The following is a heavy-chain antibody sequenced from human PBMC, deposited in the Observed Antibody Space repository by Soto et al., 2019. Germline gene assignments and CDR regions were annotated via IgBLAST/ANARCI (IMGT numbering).Heavy chain of an antibody. D-gene: IGHD3-9*01. Sequence: QVQLQESGPGLVKPSETLSLTCIVSGASISTINWLSWVRQPPGKGLEWIGEIYHTGNTNYNPSLKSRVNMSVDKSKNQVSLNLNSVTAADTAVYYCARSPGWYYLDYWGQGTLVTVSS. CDR1: GASISTINW. J-gene: IGHJ4*02. CDR2: IYHTGNT. V-gene: IGHV4-4*02. CDR3: ARSPGWYYLDY.